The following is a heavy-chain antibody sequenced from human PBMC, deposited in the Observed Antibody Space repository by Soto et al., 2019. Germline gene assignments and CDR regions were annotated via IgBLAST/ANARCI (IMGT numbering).Heavy chain of an antibody. CDR1: GYSISSGYY. Sequence: QVQLQESGPGLVKASETLSLTCAVSGYSISSGYYWGWLRQPPGKGLEWIGSIYHGGSTYYNPSLHRRVTLAIDMTNHHVSLILNSVTAAAPAVYYCARVGPWVPCYCDRSPDTFENGFDPWGQGTLVTVSS. J-gene: IGHJ5*02. CDR3: ARVGPWVPCYCDRSPDTFENGFDP. D-gene: IGHD3-22*01. V-gene: IGHV4-38-2*01. CDR2: IYHGGST.